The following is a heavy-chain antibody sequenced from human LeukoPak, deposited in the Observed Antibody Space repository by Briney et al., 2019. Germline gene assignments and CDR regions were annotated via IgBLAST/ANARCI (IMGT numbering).Heavy chain of an antibody. CDR1: GGTFISYA. Sequence: GSSVKVSCKASGGTFISYAISWVRQAPGQGLEWMGGIIPIFGTANYAQKFQGRVTITADESTSTAYMELSSLRSEDTAVYYCARVGSGSYYDGGFDYWGQGTLVTVSS. D-gene: IGHD1-26*01. J-gene: IGHJ4*02. CDR3: ARVGSGSYYDGGFDY. V-gene: IGHV1-69*01. CDR2: IIPIFGTA.